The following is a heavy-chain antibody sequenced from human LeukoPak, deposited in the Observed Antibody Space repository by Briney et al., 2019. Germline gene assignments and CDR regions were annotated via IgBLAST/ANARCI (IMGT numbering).Heavy chain of an antibody. Sequence: GGSLRLSCAGSGSTFASYAVHWVRQAPGKRLEWVAFISSDGTTEHYRDSVKGRFTISRDNSKNTLYLQMNSLRAEDTAVYYCAKEFVYSSGWYETRLHFDYWGQGTLVTVSS. D-gene: IGHD6-19*01. CDR1: GSTFASYA. CDR2: ISSDGTTE. J-gene: IGHJ4*02. V-gene: IGHV3-30-3*01. CDR3: AKEFVYSSGWYETRLHFDY.